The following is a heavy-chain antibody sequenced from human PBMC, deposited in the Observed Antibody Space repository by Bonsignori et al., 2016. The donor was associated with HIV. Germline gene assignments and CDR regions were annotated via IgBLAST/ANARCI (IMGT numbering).Heavy chain of an antibody. CDR3: ANGHYYDSSDMAWFDP. V-gene: IGHV1-45*01. Sequence: WVRQAPGQALEWMGWITPFNGNTNYAQKFQDRVTITRDGSMTTAYMELSSLRSEDTAMYYCANGHYYDSSDMAWFDPWGQGTLVTVSS. CDR2: ITPFNGNT. D-gene: IGHD3-22*01. J-gene: IGHJ5*02.